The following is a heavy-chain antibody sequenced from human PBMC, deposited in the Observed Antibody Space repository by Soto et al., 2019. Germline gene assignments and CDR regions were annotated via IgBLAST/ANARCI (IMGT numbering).Heavy chain of an antibody. CDR2: IYYSGST. V-gene: IGHV4-59*01. CDR3: ARGSSTSCYHY. D-gene: IGHD2-2*01. J-gene: IGHJ4*02. CDR1: GGSISSYY. Sequence: SETLSLTCTVSGGSISSYYWSWTRQPPGKGLEWIGYIYYSGSTNYNPSLKSRVTISVDTSKNQFSLKLSSVTAADTAVYYCARGSSTSCYHYWGQGTLVTVSS.